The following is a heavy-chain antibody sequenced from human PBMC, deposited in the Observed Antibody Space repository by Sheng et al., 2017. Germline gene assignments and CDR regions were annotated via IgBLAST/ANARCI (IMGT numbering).Heavy chain of an antibody. J-gene: IGHJ5*02. V-gene: IGHV4-34*01. Sequence: QVQLQQWGAGLLKPSETLSLTCAVYGGSFSGYYWSWIRQPPVKGLEWIGEINHSGSTNYNPSLKSRVTISVDTSKNQFSLKLSSVTAADTAVYYCARGQHYDYIWGSYRYTRWFDPWGQGTLVTVSS. CDR2: INHSGST. CDR3: ARGQHYDYIWGSYRYTRWFDP. CDR1: GGSFSGYY. D-gene: IGHD3-16*02.